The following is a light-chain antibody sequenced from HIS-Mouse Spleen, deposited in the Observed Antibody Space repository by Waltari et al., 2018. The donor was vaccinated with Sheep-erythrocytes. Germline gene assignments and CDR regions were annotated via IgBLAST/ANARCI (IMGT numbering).Light chain of an antibody. Sequence: QSALTQPASVSGSPGQSITISCTGTSSDVGSYNLVSWYQQHPGKAPKLMIYEVSKRPSGVYNRFSGSKSGNTASLTISGLQAEDEADYYCCSYAGSSTPGVFGGGTKLTVL. CDR2: EVS. V-gene: IGLV2-23*02. CDR1: SSDVGSYNL. CDR3: CSYAGSSTPGV. J-gene: IGLJ3*02.